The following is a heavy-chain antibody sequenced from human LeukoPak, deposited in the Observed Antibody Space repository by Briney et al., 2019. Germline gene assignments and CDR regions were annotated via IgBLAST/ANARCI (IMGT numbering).Heavy chain of an antibody. CDR1: EFSVGSNY. J-gene: IGHJ4*02. V-gene: IGHV3-66*01. CDR3: AGGPSGYHNT. CDR2: IYSGGST. Sequence: SGGSLRLSCAASEFSVGSNYMTWVRQAPGKGLEWVSLIYSGGSTYYADSVKGRFTISRDNSKNTLYLQMNSLRAEDTAVYYCAGGPSGYHNTGGQGTLVTVSS. D-gene: IGHD5-12*01.